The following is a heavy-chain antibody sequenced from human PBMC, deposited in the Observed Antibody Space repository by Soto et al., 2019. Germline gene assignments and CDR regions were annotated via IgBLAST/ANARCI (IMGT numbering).Heavy chain of an antibody. J-gene: IGHJ4*02. Sequence: EVQLVESGGGLVKPGGSLRLSCAASGFTFSSYSMNWVRQAPGKGLEWVSSISSSSSYIYYADSVKGRFTISRDNAKNSLYLQMNSLRAEDTTVYYCARDDYYDSSGYLAPLDYWGQGTLVTVSS. CDR3: ARDDYYDSSGYLAPLDY. CDR2: ISSSSSYI. D-gene: IGHD3-22*01. CDR1: GFTFSSYS. V-gene: IGHV3-21*01.